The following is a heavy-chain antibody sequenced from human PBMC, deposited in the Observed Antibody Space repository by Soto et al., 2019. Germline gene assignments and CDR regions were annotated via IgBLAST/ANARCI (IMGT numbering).Heavy chain of an antibody. D-gene: IGHD4-17*01. V-gene: IGHV3-30*18. J-gene: IGHJ4*02. Sequence: QVQLVESGGGVVQPGRSLRLSCAASGFTFSSYGMHWVRQAPGKGLEWVAVISYDGSNKYYADSVKGRFTISRDNSKNTLYLQMNSLRAEDTAVYYCAKETAYDYGDRYPDYWGQGTLVTVSS. CDR3: AKETAYDYGDRYPDY. CDR2: ISYDGSNK. CDR1: GFTFSSYG.